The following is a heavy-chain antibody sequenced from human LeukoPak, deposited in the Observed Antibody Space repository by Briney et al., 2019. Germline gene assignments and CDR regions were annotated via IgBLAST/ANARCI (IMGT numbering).Heavy chain of an antibody. Sequence: ASVKVSCKASGYIFNKYGVSWVRQAPGQGLEWLAWISCYNGDTNYAQKLQGRVTMTTDTSTSTAYMELRSLRSDDTAVYYCARDQRSTASIVGATRGDYWGQGTLVTVSS. J-gene: IGHJ4*02. D-gene: IGHD1-26*01. V-gene: IGHV1-18*01. CDR3: ARDQRSTASIVGATRGDY. CDR2: ISCYNGDT. CDR1: GYIFNKYG.